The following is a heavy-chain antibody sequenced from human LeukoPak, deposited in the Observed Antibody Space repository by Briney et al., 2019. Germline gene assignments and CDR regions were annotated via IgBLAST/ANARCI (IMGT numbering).Heavy chain of an antibody. D-gene: IGHD4-17*01. CDR1: GYTFTGYY. J-gene: IGHJ4*02. CDR2: VDPEDGET. Sequence: GASVKVSCKASGYTFTGYYMHWVRQAPGKGLEWMGLVDPEDGETIYAEKFQGRVTITADTSTDTAYMELGSLRSEDTAVYYCATMEDHDYGDYDFSYWGQGTLVTVSS. CDR3: ATMEDHDYGDYDFSY. V-gene: IGHV1-69-2*01.